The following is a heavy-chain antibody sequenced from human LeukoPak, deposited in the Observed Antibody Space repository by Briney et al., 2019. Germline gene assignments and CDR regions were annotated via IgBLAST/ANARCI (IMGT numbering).Heavy chain of an antibody. Sequence: KSSETLSLTCTVSGGSISNYYWTWIRQPAGKGLEWIGRIYTSGSTNYNPSLKSRVTMSVDTSKNQFSLKLSSVTAADTAVYYCAREDYYRTNFDYWGQGTLVTVSS. CDR3: AREDYYRTNFDY. D-gene: IGHD1-26*01. CDR2: IYTSGST. V-gene: IGHV4-4*07. CDR1: GGSISNYY. J-gene: IGHJ4*02.